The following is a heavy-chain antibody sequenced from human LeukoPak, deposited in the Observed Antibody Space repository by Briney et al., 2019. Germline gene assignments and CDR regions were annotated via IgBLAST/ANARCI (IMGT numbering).Heavy chain of an antibody. Sequence: ASVKVSCKASGGTFISYDISWVRQAPGQGLEWMGRIIPILGIANYAQKFQGRVTITADKSTSTAYMELSSLRSEDTAVYYCARSLSGSYVFPYYFDYWGQGTLVTVSS. D-gene: IGHD1-26*01. CDR3: ARSLSGSYVFPYYFDY. CDR1: GGTFISYD. CDR2: IIPILGIA. V-gene: IGHV1-69*04. J-gene: IGHJ4*02.